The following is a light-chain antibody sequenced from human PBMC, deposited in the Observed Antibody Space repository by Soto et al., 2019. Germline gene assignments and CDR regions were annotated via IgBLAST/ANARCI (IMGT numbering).Light chain of an antibody. J-gene: IGKJ4*01. CDR3: QQRSNWPLT. CDR2: DAS. V-gene: IGKV3-11*01. Sequence: EIVLIQSPATLSLSPGERATLSCRASQSVSSYLAWYQQKPGQAPRLLIYDASNRATGIPVRFSGSGSATDFTLTISSLEAEDFAVYYCQQRSNWPLTFGGGTKVEIK. CDR1: QSVSSY.